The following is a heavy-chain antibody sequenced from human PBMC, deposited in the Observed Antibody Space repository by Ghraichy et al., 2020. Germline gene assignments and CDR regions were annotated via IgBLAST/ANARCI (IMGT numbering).Heavy chain of an antibody. V-gene: IGHV4-4*07. D-gene: IGHD4-17*01. CDR2: IYTSGST. Sequence: SETLSLTCTVSGGSISSYYWSWIRQPAGKGLEWIGRIYTSGSTNYNPSLKSRVTMSVDTSKNQFSLKLSSVTAADTAVYYCANGRGGDHGYYYYCMDVWGQGTTVTVSS. J-gene: IGHJ6*02. CDR3: ANGRGGDHGYYYYCMDV. CDR1: GGSISSYY.